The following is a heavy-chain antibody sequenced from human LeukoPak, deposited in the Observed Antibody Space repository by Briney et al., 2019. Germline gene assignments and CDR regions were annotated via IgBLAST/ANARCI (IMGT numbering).Heavy chain of an antibody. D-gene: IGHD3-22*01. V-gene: IGHV1-69*01. Sequence: SVKVSCKASGGTFSSYAISWVRQAPGQGLEWMGGVIPIFGTANYAQKFQGRVTITADESTSTAYMELSSLRSEDTAVYYCASGPRHYYDSSGYYPRGAFDIWGQGTMVTVSS. CDR2: VIPIFGTA. CDR3: ASGPRHYYDSSGYYPRGAFDI. CDR1: GGTFSSYA. J-gene: IGHJ3*02.